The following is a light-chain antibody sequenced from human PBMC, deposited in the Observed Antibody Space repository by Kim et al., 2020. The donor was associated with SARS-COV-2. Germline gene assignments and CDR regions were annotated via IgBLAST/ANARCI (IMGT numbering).Light chain of an antibody. CDR3: YSAAGV. CDR1: VLAKKY. J-gene: IGLJ2*01. V-gene: IGLV3-27*01. CDR2: KDS. Sequence: SSELTQPSSVSVSPGQTARITCSGDVLAKKYARWFQQNPGQAPVLVIYKDSERPSGIPERFSGSSSGTTVTLTITGAQVEDEADYYCYSAAGVFGGGTQLTVL.